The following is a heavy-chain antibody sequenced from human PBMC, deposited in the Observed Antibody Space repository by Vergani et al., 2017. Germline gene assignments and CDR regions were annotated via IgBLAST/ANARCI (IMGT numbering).Heavy chain of an antibody. Sequence: EVQLVQSGAEVKKPGESLRISCKGSGYSFTSYWISWVRQMPGKGLEWMGRIDPSDSYTNYSPSFQGHVTISADKSISTAYLQWSSLKASDTAMYYCASHPYGDYPFDYWGQGTLVTVSS. J-gene: IGHJ4*02. V-gene: IGHV5-10-1*01. CDR2: IDPSDSYT. CDR1: GYSFTSYW. D-gene: IGHD4-17*01. CDR3: ASHPYGDYPFDY.